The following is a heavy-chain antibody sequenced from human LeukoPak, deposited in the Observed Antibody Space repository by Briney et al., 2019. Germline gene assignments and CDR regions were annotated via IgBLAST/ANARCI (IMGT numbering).Heavy chain of an antibody. CDR3: ARLAVAGLPINYYYYYGMDV. CDR1: GGSISSYY. Sequence: SETLSLTCTVTGGSISSYYWSWIRQPPGKGLEWIGYIYYSGSTNYNPSLKSRVTISVDTSKNQFSLKLSSVTAADTAVYCCARLAVAGLPINYYYYYGMDVWGQGTTVTVSS. D-gene: IGHD6-19*01. J-gene: IGHJ6*02. V-gene: IGHV4-59*08. CDR2: IYYSGST.